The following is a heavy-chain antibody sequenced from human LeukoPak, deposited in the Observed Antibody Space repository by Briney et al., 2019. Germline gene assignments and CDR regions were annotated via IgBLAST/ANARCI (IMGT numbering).Heavy chain of an antibody. J-gene: IGHJ4*02. V-gene: IGHV1-3*03. CDR3: AKDGTRGTRFGKIPHYFDY. Sequence: PEASVKVSCKASGYTFTSYAMHWVRQAPGQRLEWMGWINAGNGNTKYSQEFQGRVTITRDTSASTAYMELSSLRSEDMAVYYCAKDGTRGTRFGKIPHYFDYWGRGTLVTVSS. D-gene: IGHD3-10*01. CDR2: INAGNGNT. CDR1: GYTFTSYA.